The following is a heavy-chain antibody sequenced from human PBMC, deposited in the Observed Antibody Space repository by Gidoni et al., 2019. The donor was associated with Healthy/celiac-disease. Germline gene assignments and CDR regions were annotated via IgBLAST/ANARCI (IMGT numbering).Heavy chain of an antibody. J-gene: IGHJ3*02. CDR1: AFTLRSYA. V-gene: IGHV3-30*01. D-gene: IGHD3-10*01. CDR3: AREGRKRGVKGAFDI. Sequence: QVQMVAYGGGVVEPGRSLRFYCAASAFTLRSYAMHWFSQAPGKGLEWVAVISYDGSNKYYADAVKVRFTISRDNSKNTLYLQMNSLRAEDTAVYYCAREGRKRGVKGAFDIWGQGTMVTVSS. CDR2: ISYDGSNK.